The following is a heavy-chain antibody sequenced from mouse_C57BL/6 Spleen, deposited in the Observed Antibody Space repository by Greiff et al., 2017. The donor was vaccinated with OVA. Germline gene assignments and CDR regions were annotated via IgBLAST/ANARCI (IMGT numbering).Heavy chain of an antibody. Sequence: VQLQQSGPELVKPGASVKISCKASGYTFTDYYMNWVKQSHGKSLEWIGDINPNNGGTSYNQKFKGKATLTVDKSASTAYMELRSLTSEDSAVYYCARCDYDGWDYYAMDYWGQGTSVTVSS. J-gene: IGHJ4*01. CDR2: INPNNGGT. CDR1: GYTFTDYY. V-gene: IGHV1-26*01. D-gene: IGHD1-2*01. CDR3: ARCDYDGWDYYAMDY.